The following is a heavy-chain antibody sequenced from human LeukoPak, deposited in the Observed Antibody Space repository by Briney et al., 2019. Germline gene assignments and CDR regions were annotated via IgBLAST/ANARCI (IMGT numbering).Heavy chain of an antibody. CDR3: ARDSYYDSSGYSSHFDY. J-gene: IGHJ4*02. CDR2: INSDGSST. D-gene: IGHD3-22*01. CDR1: GFTFSTYW. Sequence: GGSLRLSCAASGFTFSTYWMHWVRQAPGKGLVWVSRINSDGSSTSYADSVKGRFTISRDNAKNTLYLQMNSLRAEDAAVYYCARDSYYDSSGYSSHFDYWGRGTLVTASS. V-gene: IGHV3-74*01.